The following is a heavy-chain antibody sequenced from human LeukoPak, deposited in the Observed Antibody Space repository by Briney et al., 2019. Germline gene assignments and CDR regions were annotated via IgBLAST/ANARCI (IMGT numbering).Heavy chain of an antibody. Sequence: QRGGSLRLSCAPSGFTFSDHSMDWVRQAPGKGLEWVGRTTSKPYSYTTQYAASVKGRFTISRDDSKNSLYLQMNSLKPEDTALYYCVRSGTASTTGAIWGQGTMVTVSS. CDR2: TTSKPYSYTT. V-gene: IGHV3-72*01. CDR1: GFTFSDHS. CDR3: VRSGTASTTGAI. D-gene: IGHD3-10*01. J-gene: IGHJ3*02.